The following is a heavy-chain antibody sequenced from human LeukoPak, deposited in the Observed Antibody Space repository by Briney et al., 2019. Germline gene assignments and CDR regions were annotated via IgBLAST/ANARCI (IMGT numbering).Heavy chain of an antibody. Sequence: PSETLSLTCAVYGGSFSGYYWSWIRQPPGKGLEWLGEINHSGSTNYNPSLKSRVTISVATSENQFSLKLSSVTAATTAVFNVARVRPDIVTGYYTYDLDYWGQGTLVTVSS. V-gene: IGHV4-34*01. D-gene: IGHD3-9*01. CDR1: GGSFSGYY. J-gene: IGHJ4*02. CDR3: ARVRPDIVTGYYTYDLDY. CDR2: INHSGST.